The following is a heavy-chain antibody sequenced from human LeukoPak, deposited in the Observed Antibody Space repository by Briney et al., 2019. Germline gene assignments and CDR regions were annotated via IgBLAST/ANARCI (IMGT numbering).Heavy chain of an antibody. CDR2: FDPEDGET. CDR3: ARDDYSGSYSAFDI. D-gene: IGHD1-26*01. V-gene: IGHV1-24*01. Sequence: ASVKVSCKVSGYTLTELSMHWVRQAPGKGLEWMGGFDPEDGETIYAQKFQGRVTMTEDTSTDTAYMELSSLRSDDTAVYYCARDDYSGSYSAFDIWGQGTMVTVSS. CDR1: GYTLTELS. J-gene: IGHJ3*02.